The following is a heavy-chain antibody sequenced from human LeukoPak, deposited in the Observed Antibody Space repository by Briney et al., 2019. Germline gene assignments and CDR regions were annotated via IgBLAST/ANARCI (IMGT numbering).Heavy chain of an antibody. CDR2: INHSGST. CDR1: GGSFSGYY. Sequence: PSETLSLTCAVYGGSFSGYYWSWIRQPPGKGLEWIGEINHSGSTNYNPSLKSRVTISVDTSKNQFSLKLSSVTAADTAVYYCARAIGSGAGLDIWGQGTMVTVSS. J-gene: IGHJ3*02. CDR3: ARAIGSGAGLDI. D-gene: IGHD6-19*01. V-gene: IGHV4-34*01.